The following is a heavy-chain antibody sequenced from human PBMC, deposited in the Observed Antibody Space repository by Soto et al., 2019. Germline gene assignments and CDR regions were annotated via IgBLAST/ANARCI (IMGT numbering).Heavy chain of an antibody. CDR3: TTAIRTGSLYYYYGMDV. Sequence: GGSLRLSCAASGFTFSNAWMSWVRQAPGKGLEWVGRIKSKTDGGTTDYAAPVKGRFTISRDDSKNTLYLQMNSLKTEDTAVYYCTTAIRTGSLYYYYGMDVWGQGNTVTVSS. J-gene: IGHJ6*02. V-gene: IGHV3-15*01. D-gene: IGHD2-2*01. CDR2: IKSKTDGGTT. CDR1: GFTFSNAW.